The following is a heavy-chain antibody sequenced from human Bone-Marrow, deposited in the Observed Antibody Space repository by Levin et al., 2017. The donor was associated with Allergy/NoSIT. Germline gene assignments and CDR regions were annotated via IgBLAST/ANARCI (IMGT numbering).Heavy chain of an antibody. V-gene: IGHV4-39*07. Sequence: KPSETLSLTCTVSGGSINTGETYYWAWIRQPPGKGLEWIGSIYNTEITFYNESLKSRVTIAQDTPKNQVSLRLNSVTAADTALYYCARGRRITSAGTGNWFEPWGQGTLVTVAS. CDR2: IYNTEIT. J-gene: IGHJ5*02. D-gene: IGHD6-13*01. CDR1: GGSINTGETYY. CDR3: ARGRRITSAGTGNWFEP.